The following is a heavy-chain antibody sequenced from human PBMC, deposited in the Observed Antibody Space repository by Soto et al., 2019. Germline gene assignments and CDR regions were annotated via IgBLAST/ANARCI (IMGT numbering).Heavy chain of an antibody. CDR1: GFTFSSYG. V-gene: IGHV3-33*01. CDR2: IWYDGSNK. J-gene: IGHJ3*02. CDR3: VREPTSLDAFDI. Sequence: QVQLVESGGGVVQPGRSLRLSCAASGFTFSSYGMHWVRQAPGKGLEWVAVIWYDGSNKNYADSVKGRFTISRDNSKNTLYLQMNSLRAEDTAVYYCVREPTSLDAFDIWGQGTMVTVSS.